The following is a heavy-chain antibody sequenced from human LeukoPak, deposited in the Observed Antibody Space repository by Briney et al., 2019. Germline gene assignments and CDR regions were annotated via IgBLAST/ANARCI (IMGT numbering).Heavy chain of an antibody. Sequence: PGGSLRLSCAASGFTFSDHHMEWVRQAPGKGLEWVGRARNKANRYATEYAASVKGRFTISRDDSKNSLYLQMNSVKTEDTAVYYCARNGWGLGDYWGQGSLVTVSP. CDR2: ARNKANRYAT. CDR3: ARNGWGLGDY. CDR1: GFTFSDHH. V-gene: IGHV3-72*01. J-gene: IGHJ4*02. D-gene: IGHD6-19*01.